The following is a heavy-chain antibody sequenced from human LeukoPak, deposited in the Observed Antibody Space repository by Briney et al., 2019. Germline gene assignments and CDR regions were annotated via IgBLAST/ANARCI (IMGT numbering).Heavy chain of an antibody. V-gene: IGHV1-46*01. Sequence: ASVKVSCKASGYIFTDYYMHWVRQAPGQGLEWMGIIKPSGGNTEYTQKLQDRVTITRDTSTSTVFMELTSLKSDDTAVYYCAREFPGGGFDYWGQGTLVTVSS. D-gene: IGHD3-10*01. CDR1: GYIFTDYY. CDR3: AREFPGGGFDY. CDR2: IKPSGGNT. J-gene: IGHJ4*02.